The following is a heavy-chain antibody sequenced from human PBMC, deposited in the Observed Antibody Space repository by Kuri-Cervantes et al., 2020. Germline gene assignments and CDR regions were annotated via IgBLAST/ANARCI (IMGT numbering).Heavy chain of an antibody. CDR1: GGSFSGYH. Sequence: SETLSLTCAVYGGSFSGYHWSWIRQPPGKGLEWIGEINHSGSTNYNSSLKSRVTISVDSSKNQFSLKLSSVTAADTAVYYCTRRVGGWSADDWGQGTLVTVSS. CDR2: INHSGST. D-gene: IGHD6-19*01. J-gene: IGHJ4*02. V-gene: IGHV4-34*01. CDR3: TRRVGGWSADD.